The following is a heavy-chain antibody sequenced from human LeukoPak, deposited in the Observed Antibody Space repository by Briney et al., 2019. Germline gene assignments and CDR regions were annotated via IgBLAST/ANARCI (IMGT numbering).Heavy chain of an antibody. Sequence: SVKVSCKASGGTFSSYAISWVRQAPGQGLEWMGRIIPILGIANYAQKFQGRVTITADKSTSTAYMELRSLRSDDTAVYYCARTPLDGYSDYWGQGTLVTVSS. V-gene: IGHV1-69*04. CDR2: IIPILGIA. J-gene: IGHJ4*02. CDR1: GGTFSSYA. D-gene: IGHD5-24*01. CDR3: ARTPLDGYSDY.